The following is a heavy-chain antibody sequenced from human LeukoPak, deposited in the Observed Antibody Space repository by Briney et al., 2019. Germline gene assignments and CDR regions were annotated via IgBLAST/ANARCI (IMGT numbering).Heavy chain of an antibody. J-gene: IGHJ6*03. V-gene: IGHV1-46*01. CDR1: GYTFTSYY. CDR2: INPSGGST. Sequence: ASVKVSCKASGYTFTSYYMHWVRQAPGQGLEWMGIINPSGGSTSYAQKFQGRVTITTDESTSTAYMELSSLRSEDTAVYYCARPAGITGTPYYMDVWGKGTTVTVSS. D-gene: IGHD1-20*01. CDR3: ARPAGITGTPYYMDV.